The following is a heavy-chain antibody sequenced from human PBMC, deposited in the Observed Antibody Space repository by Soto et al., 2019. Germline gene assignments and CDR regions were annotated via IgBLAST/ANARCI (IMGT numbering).Heavy chain of an antibody. CDR1: GYTFGSYG. Sequence: RDSVKVSCKTSGYTFGSYGINWVRQAPGQGLEWMGWISPGSGNIIYAQKFQGRVTLTTDTSTSTVFMDLRSLRFDDTAVYYCASDLMSTSSPDSWLDPRGEGTFVTVSS. D-gene: IGHD2-2*01. J-gene: IGHJ5*02. CDR3: ASDLMSTSSPDSWLDP. CDR2: ISPGSGNI. V-gene: IGHV1-18*01.